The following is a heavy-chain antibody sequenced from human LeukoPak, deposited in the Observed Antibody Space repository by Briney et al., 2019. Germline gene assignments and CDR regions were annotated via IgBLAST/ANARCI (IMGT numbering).Heavy chain of an antibody. J-gene: IGHJ3*02. Sequence: SQTLSLTCAISGDSVSSNSAAWNWIRQSPSRGLEWLGRTYYRSKWYNDYAVSVKSRITINPDTSKNQFSLQLNSVIPEDTAVYYCARDWGIAVAGKRGDAFDIWGQGTMVTVSS. CDR1: GDSVSSNSAA. V-gene: IGHV6-1*01. D-gene: IGHD6-19*01. CDR2: TYYRSKWYN. CDR3: ARDWGIAVAGKRGDAFDI.